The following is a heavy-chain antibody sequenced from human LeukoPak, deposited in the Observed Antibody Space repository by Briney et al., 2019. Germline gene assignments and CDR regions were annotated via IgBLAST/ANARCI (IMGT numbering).Heavy chain of an antibody. J-gene: IGHJ4*02. D-gene: IGHD2/OR15-2a*01. CDR3: AKLVTVRGIDY. Sequence: GGSLRLSCSASGFTFSRYAMHWVRQAPRKGLEYVSGISSNGDTTYYADSVKGRFAISRDNSENTLYLQMSSLRAEDTAVYYCAKLVTVRGIDYWGQGTLVTVSS. CDR1: GFTFSRYA. V-gene: IGHV3-64D*06. CDR2: ISSNGDTT.